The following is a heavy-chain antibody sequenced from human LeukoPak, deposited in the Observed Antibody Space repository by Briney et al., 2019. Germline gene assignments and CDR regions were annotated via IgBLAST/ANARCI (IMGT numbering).Heavy chain of an antibody. CDR1: GYTFTSFA. J-gene: IGHJ4*02. V-gene: IGHV1-3*04. CDR3: ARSAILDYYYGSGRFFDY. D-gene: IGHD3-10*01. CDR2: MNIGNGNT. Sequence: ASVKVSCKASGYTFTSFAVHWVRQAPGQRPEWMGWMNIGNGNTKYSQNIQDRITFIRDTSANTVYMELSGLTSEDTAVYYCARSAILDYYYGSGRFFDYWGQGSLVTVSS.